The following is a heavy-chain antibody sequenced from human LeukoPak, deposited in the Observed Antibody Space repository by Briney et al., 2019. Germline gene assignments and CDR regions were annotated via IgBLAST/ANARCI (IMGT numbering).Heavy chain of an antibody. CDR1: GGSISTYY. CDR2: IYYTGST. Sequence: SETLSLTCTVSGGSISTYYWSWIRQPPGKGLEWIGYIYYTGSTSYNPSLKSRVTISVDTSKNQFSLKLSSVAAADAAVYYCARGTMVRGVIFSYWGQGTLVTVSS. J-gene: IGHJ4*02. CDR3: ARGTMVRGVIFSY. V-gene: IGHV4-59*01. D-gene: IGHD3-10*01.